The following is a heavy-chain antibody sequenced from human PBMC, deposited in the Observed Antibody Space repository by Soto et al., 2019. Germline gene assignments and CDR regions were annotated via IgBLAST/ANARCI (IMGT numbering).Heavy chain of an antibody. CDR1: GFTFSSYA. Sequence: PVGSLRLSCAASGFTFSSYAMHWVRQAPGKGLEWVAVISYDGSNKYYADSVKGRFTISRDNSKNTLYLQMNSLRAEDTAVYYCARDAADCSSTSCYLGIHNWFDPWGQGTLVTVS. D-gene: IGHD2-2*01. CDR3: ARDAADCSSTSCYLGIHNWFDP. V-gene: IGHV3-30-3*01. CDR2: ISYDGSNK. J-gene: IGHJ5*02.